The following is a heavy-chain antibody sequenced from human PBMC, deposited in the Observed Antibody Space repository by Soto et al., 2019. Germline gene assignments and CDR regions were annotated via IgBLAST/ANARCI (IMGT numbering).Heavy chain of an antibody. Sequence: KISETLSLTCAVSGGSISSSNWWSWVRQPPGKGLEWIGEIYHSGSTNYNPSLKSRVTISVDKSKNQFSLKLSSVTAADTAVYYCASWYSSGNRIDYWGQGTLVTVSS. CDR1: GGSISSSNW. V-gene: IGHV4-4*02. CDR3: ASWYSSGNRIDY. D-gene: IGHD6-19*01. CDR2: IYHSGST. J-gene: IGHJ4*02.